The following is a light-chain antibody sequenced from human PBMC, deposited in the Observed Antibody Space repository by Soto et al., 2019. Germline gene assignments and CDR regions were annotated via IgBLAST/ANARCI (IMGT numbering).Light chain of an antibody. Sequence: DIQMTQSPSSLCASVEDRGISTCRASQSISNHLNWYQQKPGKDPKLLIFAAYSLQSGVTSRFSGSRSGPDFTLTISSLQPEDFATYYCQPSYSSPPTFSQGTKVDIK. CDR2: AAY. CDR1: QSISNH. V-gene: IGKV1-39*01. J-gene: IGKJ1*01. CDR3: QPSYSSPPT.